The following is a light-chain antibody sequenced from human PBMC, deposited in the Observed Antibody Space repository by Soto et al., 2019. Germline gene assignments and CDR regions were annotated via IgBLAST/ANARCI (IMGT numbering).Light chain of an antibody. J-gene: IGLJ2*01. CDR2: EDN. CDR1: SGSIASNY. Sequence: NFMLTQPHSVSESPGKTGTISCTRSSGSIASNYVKWYQQRPVSAPTTVIYEDNQRPSGAPDRFSGSIDSCSNSASLTISGLKTEDEADYYCQSYDSSNHVVFGGGTKLTV. V-gene: IGLV6-57*04. CDR3: QSYDSSNHVV.